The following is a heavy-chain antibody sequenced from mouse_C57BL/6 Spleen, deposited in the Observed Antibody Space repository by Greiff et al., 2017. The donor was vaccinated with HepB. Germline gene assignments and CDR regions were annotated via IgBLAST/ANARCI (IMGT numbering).Heavy chain of an antibody. Sequence: VQLQQSGAELVMPGASVKLSCKASGYTFTSYWMHWVKQRPGQGLEWIGEIDPSDSYTNYNQKFKGKSTLTVDKSSSTAYMQLSSLTSEDSAVYYCARSTTVVATDWGQGTLVTVSA. D-gene: IGHD1-1*01. CDR1: GYTFTSYW. CDR3: ARSTTVVATD. CDR2: IDPSDSYT. J-gene: IGHJ3*01. V-gene: IGHV1-69*01.